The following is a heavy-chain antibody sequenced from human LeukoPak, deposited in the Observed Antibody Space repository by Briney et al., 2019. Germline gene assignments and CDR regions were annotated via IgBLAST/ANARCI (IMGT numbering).Heavy chain of an antibody. CDR2: IKRDGSEK. CDR3: ARDPLAYYYDSSGYYYVRLGLDY. Sequence: GGSLRLSCAASGFTFSNAWMSWVRQAPGKGLEWVANIKRDGSEKYYVDSVKGRFTISRDNAKNSLYLQMNSLRAEDTAVYYCARDPLAYYYDSSGYYYVRLGLDYWGQGTLVTVSS. CDR1: GFTFSNAW. V-gene: IGHV3-7*01. J-gene: IGHJ4*02. D-gene: IGHD3-22*01.